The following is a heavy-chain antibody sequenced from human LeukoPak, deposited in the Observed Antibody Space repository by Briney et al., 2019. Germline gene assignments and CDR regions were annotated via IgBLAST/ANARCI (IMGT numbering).Heavy chain of an antibody. CDR2: ISGYNGNT. D-gene: IGHD6-13*01. J-gene: IGHJ4*02. CDR1: GYTFTNHG. Sequence: ASVKVSCKASGYTFTNHGISWVRQAPGQGLEWMGWISGYNGNTNYAQKFQGRVTMTTATSTNTAYMELRRLRSDDTAVYYCARDEWQQMALFEYWGQGTLVTVSS. V-gene: IGHV1-18*01. CDR3: ARDEWQQMALFEY.